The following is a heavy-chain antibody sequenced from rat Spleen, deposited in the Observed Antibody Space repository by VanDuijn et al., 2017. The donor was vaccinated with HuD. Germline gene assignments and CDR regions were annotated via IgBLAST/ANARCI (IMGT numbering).Heavy chain of an antibody. J-gene: IGHJ4*01. CDR3: ARPDGYTYVMDA. Sequence: EVQLQESGPGLVKPSQSLSLTCSVTGYSITSSYRWNWIRKFPGNKLEWMGYINSAGSTNYNPSLKSRISITRDTSKNQFFLQVNSVTTEDTATYYCARPDGYTYVMDAWGQGISVTVSS. V-gene: IGHV3-3*01. CDR2: INSAGST. CDR1: GYSITSSYR. D-gene: IGHD1-4*01.